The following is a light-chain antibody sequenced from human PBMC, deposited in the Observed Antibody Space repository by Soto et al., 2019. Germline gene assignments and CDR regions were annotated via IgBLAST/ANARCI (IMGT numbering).Light chain of an antibody. CDR1: SSNIGAGYD. CDR2: GTK. Sequence: QSVLAQPPSVSGAPGQRVTISCSGSSSNIGAGYDVHWYQQLPGTAPKLLIYGTKNRPSGVPDRFSGPKSGTSASLAISGLQAEDEADYYCQSYDNGLSGRVFGTGTKVTVL. CDR3: QSYDNGLSGRV. V-gene: IGLV1-40*01. J-gene: IGLJ1*01.